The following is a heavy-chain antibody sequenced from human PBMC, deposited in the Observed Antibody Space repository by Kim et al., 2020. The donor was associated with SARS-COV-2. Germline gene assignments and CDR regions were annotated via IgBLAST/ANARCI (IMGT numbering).Heavy chain of an antibody. CDR2: IIPIFGTA. J-gene: IGHJ4*02. CDR1: GGTFSSYA. V-gene: IGHV1-69*13. Sequence: SVKVSCKASGGTFSSYAISWVRQAPGQGLEWMGGIIPIFGTANYAQKFQGRVTITADESTSTAYMELSSLRSEDTAVYYCARDPTYCSSTSCYEFDYWGQGTLVTVSS. D-gene: IGHD2-2*01. CDR3: ARDPTYCSSTSCYEFDY.